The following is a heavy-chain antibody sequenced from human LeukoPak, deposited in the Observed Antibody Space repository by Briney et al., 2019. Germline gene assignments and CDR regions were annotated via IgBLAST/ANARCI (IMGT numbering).Heavy chain of an antibody. Sequence: PGGSLRLSCAASGFIFSTYGMYWVRQAPGKGLEWVAFIRHDGSIKNYADSVKGRFTISRDNAKNSLSLQMNSLRAEDTAVYYCARQRGSGCLDYWGQGTLVTVSS. CDR1: GFIFSTYG. J-gene: IGHJ4*02. V-gene: IGHV3-30*02. CDR3: ARQRGSGCLDY. D-gene: IGHD6-19*01. CDR2: IRHDGSIK.